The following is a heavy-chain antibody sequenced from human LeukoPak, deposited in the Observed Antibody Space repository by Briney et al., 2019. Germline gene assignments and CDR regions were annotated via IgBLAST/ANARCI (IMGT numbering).Heavy chain of an antibody. CDR3: ARDKALAFDY. V-gene: IGHV3-33*01. Sequence: GGSLRLSCAASGFTFSSYGMHWVRQAPGKGLEWVAVIWYDGSNKYHADFVKGRFTISRDNSKNMLYLQMNSLRAEDTAVYYCARDKALAFDYWGQGTLVTVSS. CDR1: GFTFSSYG. J-gene: IGHJ4*02. CDR2: IWYDGSNK.